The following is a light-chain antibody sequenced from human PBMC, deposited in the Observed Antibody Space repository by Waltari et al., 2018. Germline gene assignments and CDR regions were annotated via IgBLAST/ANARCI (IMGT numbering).Light chain of an antibody. Sequence: DIQMTQSPSSLSASVGDRVTLTRRASQSINNYLNWYKHKPEIAPKLLIFAASTLQSGVPSRFSVSGSRTDFTLTISGLQPEDFATYVCQQTYSAPRFTFGPGTKVEIE. CDR1: QSINNY. J-gene: IGKJ3*01. CDR2: AAS. V-gene: IGKV1-39*01. CDR3: QQTYSAPRFT.